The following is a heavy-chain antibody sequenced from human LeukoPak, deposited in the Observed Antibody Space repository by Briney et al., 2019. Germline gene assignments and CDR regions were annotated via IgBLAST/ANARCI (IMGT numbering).Heavy chain of an antibody. CDR2: ITSDGGST. D-gene: IGHD4-11*01. CDR3: ARETVTNHDAFDI. Sequence: GGSLRLSCSASGFTFSTYAMHWVRQAPGKGLEYVSSITSDGGSTYYGDSVKGRFTISRDNSKNTLDLQMNSLRAEDTAVYYCARETVTNHDAFDIWGQGAMVTVSS. J-gene: IGHJ3*02. V-gene: IGHV3-64*04. CDR1: GFTFSTYA.